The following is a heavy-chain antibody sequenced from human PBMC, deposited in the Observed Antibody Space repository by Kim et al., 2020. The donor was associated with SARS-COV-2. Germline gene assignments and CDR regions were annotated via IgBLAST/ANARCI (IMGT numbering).Heavy chain of an antibody. D-gene: IGHD3-10*01. J-gene: IGHJ4*02. V-gene: IGHV1-46*01. CDR1: GYTFTSYY. Sequence: ASVKVSCKASGYTFTSYYMHWVRQAPGQGLEWMGIINPSGGSTSYAQKFQGRVTMTRDTSTSTVYMELSSLRSEDTAVYYCAREITNRRVRGVISYWGQGTLVTVSS. CDR3: AREITNRRVRGVISY. CDR2: INPSGGST.